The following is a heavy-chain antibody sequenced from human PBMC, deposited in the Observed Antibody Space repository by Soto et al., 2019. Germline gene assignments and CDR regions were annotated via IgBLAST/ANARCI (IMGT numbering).Heavy chain of an antibody. D-gene: IGHD4-17*01. CDR3: AKALNDYGDYVFDY. CDR2: ISYDGSNK. CDR1: GFTFSSYG. Sequence: PGGSLRLSCAASGFTFSSYGMHWVRQAPGKGLEWVAVISYDGSNKYYADSVKGRFTISRDNSKNTLYLQMNSLRAEDTAVYYCAKALNDYGDYVFDYWGQGTLVTVSS. V-gene: IGHV3-30*18. J-gene: IGHJ4*02.